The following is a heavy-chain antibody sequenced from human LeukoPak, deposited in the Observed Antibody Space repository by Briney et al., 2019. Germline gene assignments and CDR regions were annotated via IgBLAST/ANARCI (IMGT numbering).Heavy chain of an antibody. CDR1: VGSISSSTYY. J-gene: IGHJ4*02. D-gene: IGHD6-19*01. V-gene: IGHV4-39*01. CDR3: ARLQYSIGYNAY. CDR2: IYYSGST. Sequence: PSETLSLTCTVSVGSISSSTYYWGWIRQPPGKGLEWIGSIYYSGSTYYNSSLKSRVTISVDTSKNQFSLKLSSVTAADTAVYYCARLQYSIGYNAYWGQGTLVTVSS.